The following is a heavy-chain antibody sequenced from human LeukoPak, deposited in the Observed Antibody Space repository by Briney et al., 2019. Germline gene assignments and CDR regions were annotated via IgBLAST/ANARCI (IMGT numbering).Heavy chain of an antibody. D-gene: IGHD1-26*01. J-gene: IGHJ5*02. Sequence: ASVKVSCMGSGYTFSGYYMHWVRQAPGQGLEWMGWINPKSGDTKYAQKFQGRVTMTRDTSISTAYMELSWLRSDDTAVYYCARDGYSGRFDPWGQGTLVTVPS. CDR1: GYTFSGYY. CDR3: ARDGYSGRFDP. CDR2: INPKSGDT. V-gene: IGHV1-2*02.